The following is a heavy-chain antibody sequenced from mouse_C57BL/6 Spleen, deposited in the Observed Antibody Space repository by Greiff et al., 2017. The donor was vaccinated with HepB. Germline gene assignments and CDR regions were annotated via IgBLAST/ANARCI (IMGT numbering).Heavy chain of an antibody. CDR3: ARRGKGPFDY. V-gene: IGHV1-54*01. CDR2: INPGSGGT. J-gene: IGHJ2*01. Sequence: VQLVESGAELVRPGTSVKVSCKASGYAFTNYLIEWVKQRPGQGLEWIGVINPGSGGTNYNEKFKGKATLTADKSSSTAYMQLSSLTSEDSAVYFCARRGKGPFDYWGQGTTLTVSS. CDR1: GYAFTNYL.